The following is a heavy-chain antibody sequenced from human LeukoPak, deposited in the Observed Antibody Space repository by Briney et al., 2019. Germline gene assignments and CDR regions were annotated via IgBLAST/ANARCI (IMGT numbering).Heavy chain of an antibody. V-gene: IGHV4-39*07. J-gene: IGHJ4*02. CDR3: ARAYYYDSSGYPFDY. D-gene: IGHD3-22*01. CDR2: IYYSGST. CDR1: GGSISSSSYY. Sequence: SETLSLTCTVSGGSISSSSYYWGWIRQPPGKGLEWIGSIYYSGSTYYNPSLKSRVTISVDTSKNQFSLKLSSVTAADTAVYYCARAYYYDSSGYPFDYWGQGTLVTVSS.